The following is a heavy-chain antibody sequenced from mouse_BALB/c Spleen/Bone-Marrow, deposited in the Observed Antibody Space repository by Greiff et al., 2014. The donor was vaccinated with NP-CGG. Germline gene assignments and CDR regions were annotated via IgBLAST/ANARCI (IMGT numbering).Heavy chain of an antibody. CDR1: GFTFSSFG. CDR3: TRGGNWDDFDV. CDR2: ISSGSSTI. Sequence: EVQLVESGGGLVQPGGSRRLSCAASGFTFSSFGMHWVRQAPEKGLEWVAYISSGSSTIFYVDIVKGRFTISRDNPKNTLFLQMTSLRSEDTAMYYCTRGGNWDDFDVWGAGTTVTVSS. D-gene: IGHD4-1*01. J-gene: IGHJ1*01. V-gene: IGHV5-17*02.